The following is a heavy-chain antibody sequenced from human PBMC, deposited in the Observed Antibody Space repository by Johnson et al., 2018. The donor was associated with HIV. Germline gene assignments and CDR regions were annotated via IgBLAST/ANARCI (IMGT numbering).Heavy chain of an antibody. CDR2: ISWDGGST. CDR3: AKTALFQSIWDAFDI. CDR1: GFTFDDYA. D-gene: IGHD3-10*01. Sequence: VQPVESGGSLVQPGGSLRPSCAASGFTFDDYAMHWVRQAPGKGLEWVSPISWDGGSTYYARSVKGRFTISRDNSKNSLYLQMNSLRAEDTALYYCAKTALFQSIWDAFDIWGQGTMVTVSS. J-gene: IGHJ3*02. V-gene: IGHV3-43D*03.